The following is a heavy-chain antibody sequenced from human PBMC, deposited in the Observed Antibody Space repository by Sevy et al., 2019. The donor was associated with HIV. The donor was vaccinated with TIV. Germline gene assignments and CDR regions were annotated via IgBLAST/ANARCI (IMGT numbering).Heavy chain of an antibody. Sequence: GGSLRLSCAASGFTFSSYSMNWVRQAPGKGLEWVSSISSSSSYIYYADSVKGRFTISRDNAKNSLYLQMNSLRAEDTAVYYCARDPRTAAAGKRYFDYWGQGTLVTVSS. CDR3: ARDPRTAAAGKRYFDY. CDR1: GFTFSSYS. V-gene: IGHV3-21*01. D-gene: IGHD6-13*01. J-gene: IGHJ4*02. CDR2: ISSSSSYI.